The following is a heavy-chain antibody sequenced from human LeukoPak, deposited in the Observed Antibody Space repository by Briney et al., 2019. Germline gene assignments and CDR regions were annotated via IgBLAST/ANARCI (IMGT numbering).Heavy chain of an antibody. J-gene: IGHJ5*02. Sequence: GESLKISCKGSGYSLTSYWIGWVRQMPGKGLEWTGIIYPGDSDTRYSPSFQGQVTISADKSISTAYLQWSSLKASDTAMYYCARHVGVGCTSCYGDWFDPWGQGTLVTVSS. CDR3: ARHVGVGCTSCYGDWFDP. V-gene: IGHV5-51*01. D-gene: IGHD2-2*01. CDR1: GYSLTSYW. CDR2: IYPGDSDT.